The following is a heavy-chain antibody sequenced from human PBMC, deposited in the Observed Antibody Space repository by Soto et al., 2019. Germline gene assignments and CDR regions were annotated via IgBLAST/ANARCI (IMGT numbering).Heavy chain of an antibody. V-gene: IGHV2-5*02. CDR2: IYWDDDK. D-gene: IGHD2-21*02. Sequence: QITLKESGPTLVRPTQTLTLTCTFSGSPLSTSGVGVGWIRQPPGKAMEWLALIYWDDDKRYSPSLKSRLTITKDTSKNQVVLTMTNMDPVDTATYYCAHSRCGGDCLQSYSSHYYYGMDVWGQGTTVTVSS. J-gene: IGHJ6*02. CDR1: GSPLSTSGVG. CDR3: AHSRCGGDCLQSYSSHYYYGMDV.